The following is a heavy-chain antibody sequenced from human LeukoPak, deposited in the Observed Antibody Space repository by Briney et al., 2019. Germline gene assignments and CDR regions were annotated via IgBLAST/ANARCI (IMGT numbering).Heavy chain of an antibody. Sequence: SETLSLTCAVSGGSISSGGYSWSWIRQPPGKGLEWIGYIYHSGSTYYNPSLKSRVTISVDRSKNQFSLKLSSVTAADTAVYYCARAAHYDFWSGGNWFDPWGQGTLVTVSS. J-gene: IGHJ5*02. CDR1: GGSISSGGYS. D-gene: IGHD3-3*01. CDR3: ARAAHYDFWSGGNWFDP. V-gene: IGHV4-30-2*01. CDR2: IYHSGST.